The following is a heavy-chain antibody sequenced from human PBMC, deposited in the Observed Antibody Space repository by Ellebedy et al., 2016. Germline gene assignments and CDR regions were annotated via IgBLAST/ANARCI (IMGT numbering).Heavy chain of an antibody. Sequence: GGSLRLXXAASGFTFSSYDMHWVRQATGKGLEWVSAIGTAGDTYYPGSVKGRFTISRENAKNSLYLQMNSLRAGDTAVYYCARDLLPSSSFYYYYGMDVWGQGTTVTVSS. J-gene: IGHJ6*02. CDR3: ARDLLPSSSFYYYYGMDV. V-gene: IGHV3-13*04. CDR2: IGTAGDT. D-gene: IGHD6-13*01. CDR1: GFTFSSYD.